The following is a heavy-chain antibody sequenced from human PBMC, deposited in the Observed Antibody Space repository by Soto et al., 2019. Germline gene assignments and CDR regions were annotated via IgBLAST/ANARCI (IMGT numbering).Heavy chain of an antibody. CDR3: ARVPREIILVGMDV. V-gene: IGHV1-18*04. J-gene: IGHJ6*02. D-gene: IGHD2-2*01. CDR1: GYTFTSYG. CDR2: ISGKTGKT. Sequence: QVQLVQSGPEVAKPGASVKVSCKASGYTFTSYGISWVRQAPGQGLEWMGWISGKTGKTNYAQKFQGRATIATDTSTSTADMELRSLRSDDTAVYYCARVPREIILVGMDVWGQGTTVTVSS.